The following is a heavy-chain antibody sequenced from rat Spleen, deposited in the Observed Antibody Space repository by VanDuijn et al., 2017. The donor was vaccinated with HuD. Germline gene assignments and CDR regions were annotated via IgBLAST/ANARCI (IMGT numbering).Heavy chain of an antibody. CDR2: ISYDGRRI. V-gene: IGHV5-29*01. D-gene: IGHD1-1*01. CDR3: ASYYSGSGYFDY. CDR1: GFTFSAYY. J-gene: IGHJ2*01. Sequence: EVQLVESGGGLVQPGRSLKLSCAASGFTFSAYYMAWVRQAPTKGLEWVATISYDGRRIYYRDSVKGRFTISRDNAKNTQYLQMDSLRSEDTATYYCASYYSGSGYFDYWGQGVMVTVSS.